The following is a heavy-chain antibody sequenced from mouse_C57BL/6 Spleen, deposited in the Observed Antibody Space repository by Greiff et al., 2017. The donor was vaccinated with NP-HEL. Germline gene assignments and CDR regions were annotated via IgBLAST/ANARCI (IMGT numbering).Heavy chain of an antibody. V-gene: IGHV1-53*01. D-gene: IGHD1-1*01. J-gene: IGHJ1*03. Sequence: QVQLQQPGTELVKPGASVKLSCKASGYTFTSYWMHLVKQRPGQGLEWIGNINPSNGGTNYNEKFKSKATLTVDKSSSTAYMQLSSLTSEDSAVYYCARGDYYGSSYRYFDVWGTGTTVTVSS. CDR1: GYTFTSYW. CDR2: INPSNGGT. CDR3: ARGDYYGSSYRYFDV.